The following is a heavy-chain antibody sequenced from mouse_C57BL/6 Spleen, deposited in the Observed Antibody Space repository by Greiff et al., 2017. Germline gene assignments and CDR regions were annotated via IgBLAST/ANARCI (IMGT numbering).Heavy chain of an antibody. CDR2: IYPGSGNT. J-gene: IGHJ2*01. CDR1: GYTFTSYW. V-gene: IGHV1-55*01. D-gene: IGHD2-5*01. Sequence: QVQLQQPGAELVKPGASVKMSCKASGYTFTSYWITWVKQRPGQGLEWIGDIYPGSGNTNYNEKFKSKATLTVDTSTSTAYMQLSSLTSEDSAVYCGGRGGVYYINDFGYWGQGTTLTVAS. CDR3: GRGGVYYINDFGY.